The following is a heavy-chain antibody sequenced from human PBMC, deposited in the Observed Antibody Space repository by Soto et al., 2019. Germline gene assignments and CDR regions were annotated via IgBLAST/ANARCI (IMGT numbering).Heavy chain of an antibody. J-gene: IGHJ4*02. CDR2: ISGGDTT. D-gene: IGHD3-3*01. V-gene: IGHV3-23*01. CDR1: GLPFGSYA. CDR3: APGWDMATFWTD. Sequence: EVQLLESGGGLVKPGGSLRLSGVAAGLPFGSYARSWVRQAPGQGLDWVSTISGGDTTQYAESGKGRFTISRDKAKNTLYLQMNTLRVEDTAVYYCAPGWDMATFWTDWGQGTLVTVSS.